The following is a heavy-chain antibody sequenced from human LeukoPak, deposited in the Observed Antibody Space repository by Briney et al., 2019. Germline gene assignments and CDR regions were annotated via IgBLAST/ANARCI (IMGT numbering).Heavy chain of an antibody. CDR2: IYTSGST. Sequence: SETLSLTCTVSGGSISSGSYYWSWIRQPAGKGLEWIGRIYTSGSTNYNPSLKSRVTISVDTSKNQFSLKLRSVTAADTAVYYCARDFSAAFDIWGQGTMVTVSS. CDR3: ARDFSAAFDI. CDR1: GGSISSGSYY. J-gene: IGHJ3*02. D-gene: IGHD2/OR15-2a*01. V-gene: IGHV4-61*02.